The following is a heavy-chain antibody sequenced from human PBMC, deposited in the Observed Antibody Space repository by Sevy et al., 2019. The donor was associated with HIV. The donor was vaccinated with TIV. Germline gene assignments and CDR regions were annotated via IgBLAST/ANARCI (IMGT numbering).Heavy chain of an antibody. CDR3: GRRGDGCRGYYGYFFDY. J-gene: IGHJ4*02. CDR1: GGSISSGGYS. V-gene: IGHV4-30-2*01. Sequence: SETLSLTCAVSGGSISSGGYSWSWIRQPPGKGLEWIGYIYHSGSTYYNPSLKSRVTISVDRSKNQFSLKLSSVTAPGKAGYYCGRRGDGCRGYYGYFFDYWGQGTLVTVSS. D-gene: IGHD3-22*01. CDR2: IYHSGST.